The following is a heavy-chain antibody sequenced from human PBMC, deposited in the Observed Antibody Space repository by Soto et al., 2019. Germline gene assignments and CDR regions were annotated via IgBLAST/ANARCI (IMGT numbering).Heavy chain of an antibody. Sequence: SETLSLTCAVYGGSFSGYYWSWIRQPPWKGLEWIGEINHSGRTNYNPSLKSRVTISVDTSKNQFSLILYSVTAADTAVYYCARDGQYYHFGSGYQHEWPYGMDVWGQGTTVTVSS. J-gene: IGHJ6*02. CDR1: GGSFSGYY. CDR3: ARDGQYYHFGSGYQHEWPYGMDV. CDR2: INHSGRT. D-gene: IGHD3-3*02. V-gene: IGHV4-34*01.